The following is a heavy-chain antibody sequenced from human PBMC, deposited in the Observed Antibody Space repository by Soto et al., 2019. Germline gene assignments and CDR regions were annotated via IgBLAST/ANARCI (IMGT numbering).Heavy chain of an antibody. Sequence: ASVKVSCKASGYTFTGYYMHWVRQAPGQGLEWMGWINPNSGGTNYAQKFQGWVTMTRDTSISTAYMELSRLRPDDTAVYYCARASKVSAMGYYYYYMDVWGKGTTVTVSS. CDR1: GYTFTGYY. J-gene: IGHJ6*03. CDR3: ARASKVSAMGYYYYYMDV. V-gene: IGHV1-2*04. CDR2: INPNSGGT.